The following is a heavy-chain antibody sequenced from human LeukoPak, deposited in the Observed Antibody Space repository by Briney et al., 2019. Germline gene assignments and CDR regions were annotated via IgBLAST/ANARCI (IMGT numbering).Heavy chain of an antibody. CDR1: GYSISSGYY. CDR3: ARQRAAAGTFDY. V-gene: IGHV4-38-2*02. D-gene: IGHD6-13*01. CDR2: IYHSGST. Sequence: SETLSLTCTVSGYSISSGYYWGWIRQPPGKGLEWIGSIYHSGSTYYNPSLKSRVTISVDTSKNQFSLKLSSVTAADTAVYYCARQRAAAGTFDYWGQGTLVTVSS. J-gene: IGHJ4*02.